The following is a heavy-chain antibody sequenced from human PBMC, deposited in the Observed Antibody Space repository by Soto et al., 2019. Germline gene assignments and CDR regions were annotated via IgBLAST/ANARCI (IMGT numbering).Heavy chain of an antibody. D-gene: IGHD1-26*01. CDR1: GDSVSSNSAG. Sequence: PSQTLSLTCAITGDSVSSNSAGWSWVRQSPSRGLEWLGRAYYRSKWYYEYAVSVRGRITINPDTSKNQYSLQLNSVTPEDTAVYFCARGEQYSGRIFDYWGQGTLVTVSS. J-gene: IGHJ4*01. V-gene: IGHV6-1*01. CDR3: ARGEQYSGRIFDY. CDR2: AYYRSKWYY.